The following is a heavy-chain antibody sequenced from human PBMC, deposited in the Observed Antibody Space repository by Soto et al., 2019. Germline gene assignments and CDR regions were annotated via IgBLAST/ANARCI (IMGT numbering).Heavy chain of an antibody. J-gene: IGHJ4*02. CDR1: GGSVSGYH. CDR3: ARVGGSGWNFDS. CDR2: INNNGST. D-gene: IGHD6-19*01. Sequence: SETLSLTCNVSGGSVSGYHWSWIRQPPGKGLEWIGYINNNGSTNYSPSLRSRVTMSVDTSKNQFSLKLNSMTAADTAIYYCARVGGSGWNFDSWGQGILVTVSS. V-gene: IGHV4-59*02.